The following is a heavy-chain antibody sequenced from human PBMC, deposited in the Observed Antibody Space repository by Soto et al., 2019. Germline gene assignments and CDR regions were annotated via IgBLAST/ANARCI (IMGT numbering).Heavy chain of an antibody. J-gene: IGHJ3*02. CDR1: GASVSSGSYS. D-gene: IGHD3-22*01. CDR3: ARLDYQSSGSYGFDI. CDR2: YFQGGDA. Sequence: SETLSLTCAVSGASVSSGSYSWSWIRQPPGKGLEWIGFYFQGGDAYYNPSLESRVTISVDRSKNQFSLKLRSVTAADTAVYYCARLDYQSSGSYGFDIWGQGTTLTVSS. V-gene: IGHV4-30-2*01.